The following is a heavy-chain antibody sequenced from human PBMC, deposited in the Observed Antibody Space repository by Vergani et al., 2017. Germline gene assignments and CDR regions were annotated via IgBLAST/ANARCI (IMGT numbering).Heavy chain of an antibody. D-gene: IGHD6-19*01. CDR2: INTNTGNP. CDR3: AGSIAVAGTDAFDI. V-gene: IGHV7-4-1*02. CDR1: GYTFTRYA. J-gene: IGHJ3*02. Sequence: QVQLVQSGAEVKKPGASVKVSCKASGYTFTRYAMNWVRQAPGQGLEWMGWINTNTGNPTYAQGFTGRFVFSLDTSVSTAYLQISSLKAEDTAVYYCAGSIAVAGTDAFDIWGQGTMVTVSS.